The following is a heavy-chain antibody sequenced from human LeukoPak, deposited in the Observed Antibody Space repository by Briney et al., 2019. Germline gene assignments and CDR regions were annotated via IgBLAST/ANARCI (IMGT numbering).Heavy chain of an antibody. J-gene: IGHJ4*02. CDR1: GFTFSSYG. CDR3: AKVVLAYCGGDCPTHFDY. CDR2: ISYDGSNK. Sequence: GGSLRLSCAASGFTFSSYGMHWVRQAPGKGLEWVAVISYDGSNKYYADSVKGRFTISRGNSKNTLYLQMNSLRAEDTAVYYCAKVVLAYCGGDCPTHFDYWGQGTLVTVSS. D-gene: IGHD2-21*02. V-gene: IGHV3-30*18.